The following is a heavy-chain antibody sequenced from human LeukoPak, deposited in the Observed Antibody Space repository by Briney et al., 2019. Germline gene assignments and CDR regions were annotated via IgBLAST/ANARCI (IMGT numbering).Heavy chain of an antibody. Sequence: PSETLSLTCTVSGGSISGYSWTWIRQPPGQGLEWIGYFHNSRTTSYNPSLTGRVTISVDTAMDQISLKLNSVTAADTAVYYCARDPGGNSEGGYWGQGTLVTVSS. J-gene: IGHJ4*02. CDR1: GGSISGYS. CDR2: FHNSRTT. D-gene: IGHD4-23*01. V-gene: IGHV4-59*01. CDR3: ARDPGGNSEGGY.